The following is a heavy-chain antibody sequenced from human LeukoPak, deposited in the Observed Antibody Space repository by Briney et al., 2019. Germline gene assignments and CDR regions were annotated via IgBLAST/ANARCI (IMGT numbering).Heavy chain of an antibody. D-gene: IGHD3-10*01. Sequence: GASVKVSCKASGYTFTGYYMHWVRQAPGQGLEWMGCINPNSGGTNYAQKFQGRVTMTRDTSISTAYMELSRLRSDDTAVYYCARVGARITMVRGGINKYYFDYWGQGTLVTVSS. V-gene: IGHV1-2*02. CDR1: GYTFTGYY. J-gene: IGHJ4*02. CDR3: ARVGARITMVRGGINKYYFDY. CDR2: INPNSGGT.